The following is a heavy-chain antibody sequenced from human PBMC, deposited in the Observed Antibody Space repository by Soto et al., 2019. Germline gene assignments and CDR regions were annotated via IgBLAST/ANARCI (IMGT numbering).Heavy chain of an antibody. J-gene: IGHJ3*02. CDR3: ARDMPVVAATWRPSDAFDI. V-gene: IGHV6-1*01. CDR1: GDSVSSNSAA. D-gene: IGHD2-15*01. CDR2: TYYRSRWYN. Sequence: SQTLSLTCAISGDSVSSNSAAWNWIRLSPSRGLEWLARTYYRSRWYNDYAVSVRSRITVNPDTSKNQFSLQLTSVTPEDTAVYYCARDMPVVAATWRPSDAFDIWGQGTMVTVSS.